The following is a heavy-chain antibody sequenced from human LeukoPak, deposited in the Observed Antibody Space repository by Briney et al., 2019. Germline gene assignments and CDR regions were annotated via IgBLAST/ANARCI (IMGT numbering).Heavy chain of an antibody. CDR2: IYYSGST. V-gene: IGHV4-39*01. CDR3: ARHWRRYYYDSSGSAAYFDY. D-gene: IGHD3-22*01. Sequence: SETLSLTCTVSGGSISSSRYYWGWIRQPPGKGLEWIGSIYYSGSTYYNPSLKSRVTISVDTSKNQFSLKLSSVTAADTAVYYCARHWRRYYYDSSGSAAYFDYWGQGTLVTVSS. J-gene: IGHJ4*02. CDR1: GGSISSSRYY.